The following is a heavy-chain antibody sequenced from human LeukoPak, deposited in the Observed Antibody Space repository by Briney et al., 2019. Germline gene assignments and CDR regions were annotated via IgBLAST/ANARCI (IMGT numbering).Heavy chain of an antibody. D-gene: IGHD2-2*01. CDR1: GYTFTSYD. Sequence: ASVKVSCKASGYTFTSYDINWVRQATGQGLEWMGWMSPNSGNTGYAQKFQGRVTMTRNTSISTAYMELSSLRSEDTAVYYCARGGQDIVVVPAAILGYYFDYWGQGTLVTVSS. CDR2: MSPNSGNT. CDR3: ARGGQDIVVVPAAILGYYFDY. J-gene: IGHJ4*01. V-gene: IGHV1-8*01.